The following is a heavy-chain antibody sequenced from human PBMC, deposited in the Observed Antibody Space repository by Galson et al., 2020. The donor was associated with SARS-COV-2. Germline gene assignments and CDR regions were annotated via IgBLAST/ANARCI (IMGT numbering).Heavy chain of an antibody. J-gene: IGHJ4*01. Sequence: GGSLRLSCAASGFTFSSFAMSWVRHVPAKGLELVSAISGGHATYYADSVKGRFTISRDNARNTVSLEMNSLRVEDTAVYYCARAAYCGGDCASTFDDSSPPLVWGHGSLVIVSS. CDR3: ARAAYCGGDCASTFDDSSPPLV. CDR2: ISGGHAT. CDR1: GFTFSSFA. D-gene: IGHD2-21*01. V-gene: IGHV3-23*01.